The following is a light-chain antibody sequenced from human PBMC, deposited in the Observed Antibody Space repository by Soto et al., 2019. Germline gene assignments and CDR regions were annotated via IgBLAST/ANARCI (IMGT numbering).Light chain of an antibody. J-gene: IGLJ2*01. Sequence: QSVLTQPPSASGTPGQRVTISCSGSSSNIGSNTVNWYQQLPGTAPKLLIYSNNQRPSGVPDRFSGSKSGTSASLAISGLQSEDEADYYCAAWDDSLNGHVVFGGGTKLPS. CDR1: SSNIGSNT. CDR2: SNN. V-gene: IGLV1-44*01. CDR3: AAWDDSLNGHVV.